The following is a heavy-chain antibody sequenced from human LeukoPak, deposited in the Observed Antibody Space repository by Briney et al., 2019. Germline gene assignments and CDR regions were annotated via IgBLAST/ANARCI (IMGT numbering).Heavy chain of an antibody. Sequence: PSETLSLTCTVSGGSVSSSSYYWGWIRQPPGKGLEWIGSIYYSGSTYYNPSLKSRVTISVDTSKNQFSLKLRSVTAADTAVYYCARTRGSYRYKYYFEYWGQGTLVTVSS. J-gene: IGHJ4*02. CDR1: GGSVSSSSYY. D-gene: IGHD3-16*02. V-gene: IGHV4-39*01. CDR3: ARTRGSYRYKYYFEY. CDR2: IYYSGST.